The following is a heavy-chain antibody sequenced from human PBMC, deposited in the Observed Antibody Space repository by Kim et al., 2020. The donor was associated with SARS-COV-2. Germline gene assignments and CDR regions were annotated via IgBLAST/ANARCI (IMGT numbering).Heavy chain of an antibody. V-gene: IGHV4-39*07. J-gene: IGHJ4*02. CDR3: ARELLGYCSGGSCYPDY. Sequence: KSRVTISVDTSKNQFSLKLSSVTAADTAVYYCARELLGYCSGGSCYPDYWGQGTLVTVSS. D-gene: IGHD2-15*01.